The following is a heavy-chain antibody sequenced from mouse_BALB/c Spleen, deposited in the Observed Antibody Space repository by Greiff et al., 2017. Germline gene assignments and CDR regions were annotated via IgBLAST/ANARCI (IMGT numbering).Heavy chain of an antibody. D-gene: IGHD2-14*01. CDR1: GYTFTSYY. CDR3: TRRGYGYWYFDV. Sequence: QVQLQQPGAELVKPGASVKLSCKASGYTFTSYYMYWVKQRPGQGLEWIGGINPSNGGTNFNEKFKSKATLTVDKSSSTAYMQLSSLTSEDSAVYYCTRRGYGYWYFDVWGAGTTVTVSS. V-gene: IGHV1S81*02. CDR2: INPSNGGT. J-gene: IGHJ1*01.